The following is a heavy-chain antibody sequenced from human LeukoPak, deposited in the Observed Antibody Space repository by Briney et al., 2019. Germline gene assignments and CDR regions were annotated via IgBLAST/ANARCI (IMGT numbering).Heavy chain of an antibody. CDR2: ISGSGGST. Sequence: GGSLRLSCAASGFTFSSYAMSWVRQAPGKGLEWVSAISGSGGSTYYTDSVKGRFTISRDNSKNTLYLQMSSLRAEDTAVYYCASDYTNYDILTGYYPDVWGQGTTVTVSS. CDR3: ASDYTNYDILTGYYPDV. D-gene: IGHD3-9*01. V-gene: IGHV3-23*01. J-gene: IGHJ6*02. CDR1: GFTFSSYA.